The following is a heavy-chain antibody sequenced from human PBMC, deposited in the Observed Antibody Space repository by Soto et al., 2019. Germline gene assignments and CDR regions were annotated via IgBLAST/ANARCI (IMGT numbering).Heavy chain of an antibody. D-gene: IGHD2-15*01. J-gene: IGHJ4*02. CDR3: VRTSLVVAAATREDY. V-gene: IGHV3-74*01. CDR2: INSDGSST. CDR1: GFTFSSYW. Sequence: EVQLVESGGGLVQPGESLRLTCAASGFTFSSYWMHWVRQAPEKGMVWVSRINSDGSSTSYAGSVKGRFTISRDNAKNTLYLQMNSVRAEDTAVYYCVRTSLVVAAATREDYWGQGTLVTVSS.